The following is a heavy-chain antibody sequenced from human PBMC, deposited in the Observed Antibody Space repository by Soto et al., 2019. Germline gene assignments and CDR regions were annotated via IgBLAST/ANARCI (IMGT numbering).Heavy chain of an antibody. D-gene: IGHD6-13*01. V-gene: IGHV1-69*13. CDR2: IIPIFGTA. Sequence: SVKVSCKASGGTFSSYAISWVRQAPGQGLEWMGGIIPIFGTANYAQKFQGRVTITADESTSTAYMELSSLGSEDTAVYYCATGPDGSSWYAGYWGQGTQVTVSS. J-gene: IGHJ4*02. CDR1: GGTFSSYA. CDR3: ATGPDGSSWYAGY.